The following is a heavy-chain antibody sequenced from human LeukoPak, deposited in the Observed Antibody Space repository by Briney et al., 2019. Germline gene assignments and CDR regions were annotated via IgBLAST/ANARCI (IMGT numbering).Heavy chain of an antibody. D-gene: IGHD3-9*01. CDR2: IYYSGST. CDR3: ARDFERGYYFYMDV. CDR1: GGSISSYY. Sequence: SETLSLTCTVSGGSISSYYWSWIRQPPGKGLEWIGYIYYSGSTNYNPSLKSRVTISVDTSKNQFSLKLSSVTAADTAVYYCARDFERGYYFYMDVWGKGTTVTVSS. V-gene: IGHV4-59*12. J-gene: IGHJ6*03.